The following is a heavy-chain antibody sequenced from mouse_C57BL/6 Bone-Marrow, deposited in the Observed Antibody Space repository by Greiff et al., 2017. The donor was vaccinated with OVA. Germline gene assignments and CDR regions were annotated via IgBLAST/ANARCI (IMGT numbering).Heavy chain of an antibody. J-gene: IGHJ2*01. D-gene: IGHD3-2*02. Sequence: EVMLVESEGGLVQPGSSMKLSCTASGFTFSDYYMAWVRQVPEKGLEWVANINYDGSSTYYLDSLKSRFIISRDNAKNILYLQMSSLKSEDTATYYCARDPYSSGYYYFDYWGQGTTLTVSS. V-gene: IGHV5-16*01. CDR1: GFTFSDYY. CDR3: ARDPYSSGYYYFDY. CDR2: INYDGSST.